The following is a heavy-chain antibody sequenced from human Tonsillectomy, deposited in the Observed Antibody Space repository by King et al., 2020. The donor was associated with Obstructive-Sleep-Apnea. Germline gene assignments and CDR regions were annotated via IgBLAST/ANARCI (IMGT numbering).Heavy chain of an antibody. D-gene: IGHD6-19*01. J-gene: IGHJ5*02. CDR1: GYSFTSYW. Sequence: QLVQSGAEVKKSGESLKISCKGSGYSFTSYWIGWVRHQPGKGLEWMGIIYPGDSDTRFSPAFQGQVTVSADKSISTAYLQWSSLKASDTAMYYCARWGSAVAGDNWFDPWGRGTLVSVSS. CDR3: ARWGSAVAGDNWFDP. V-gene: IGHV5-51*01. CDR2: IYPGDSDT.